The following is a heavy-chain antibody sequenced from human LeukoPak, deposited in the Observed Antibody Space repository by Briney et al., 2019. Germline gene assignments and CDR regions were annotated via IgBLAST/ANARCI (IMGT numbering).Heavy chain of an antibody. CDR1: GGSISSYY. CDR2: IYYSGST. D-gene: IGHD6-19*01. Sequence: SETLSLTCTVSGGSISSYYWSWMRQPPGKGLEWIGYIYYSGSTNYNPSLKSRVTISVDTSKNQFSLKLSSVTAADTAVYYCARDHLGSGWYFGWFDPWGQGTLVTVSS. V-gene: IGHV4-59*01. CDR3: ARDHLGSGWYFGWFDP. J-gene: IGHJ5*02.